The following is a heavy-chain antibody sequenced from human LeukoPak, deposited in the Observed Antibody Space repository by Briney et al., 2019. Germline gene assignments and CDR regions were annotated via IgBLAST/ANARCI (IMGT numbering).Heavy chain of an antibody. Sequence: PGGSLRLSCAASGFTYSIYSMNWVRQAPGKGLEWVSYIGGSSGTVYYADSVKGRFTVSRDNAENSLYLQMNSLRDEDTAVYYCARDRDGYNPYYFDYWGQGTLVTVSP. V-gene: IGHV3-48*02. J-gene: IGHJ4*02. CDR1: GFTYSIYS. CDR2: IGGSSGTV. D-gene: IGHD5-24*01. CDR3: ARDRDGYNPYYFDY.